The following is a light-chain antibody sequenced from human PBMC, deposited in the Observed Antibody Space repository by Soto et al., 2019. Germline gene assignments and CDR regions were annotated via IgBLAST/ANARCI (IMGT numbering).Light chain of an antibody. CDR3: QQYFTTPLT. CDR1: QSVLYSSSNKNY. CDR2: WAS. V-gene: IGKV4-1*01. Sequence: DIVMTQSPDSLAVSLGERATINCKSSQSVLYSSSNKNYLAWYQQKPGQPPHLLIYWASTRESGVPDRFSGSGSGTDFTFTISSLQAEDVAVYYCQQYFTTPLTFCGGTKVDIK. J-gene: IGKJ4*01.